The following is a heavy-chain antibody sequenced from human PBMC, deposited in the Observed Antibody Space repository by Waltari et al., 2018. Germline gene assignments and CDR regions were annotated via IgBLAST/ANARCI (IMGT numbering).Heavy chain of an antibody. CDR1: GFTFSSYG. J-gene: IGHJ6*03. V-gene: IGHV3-33*03. D-gene: IGHD2-15*01. Sequence: QVQLVESGGGVVQPGRSLRLSCAASGFTFSSYGMQWVSQAPGKGLEWVAVIWYDGSNKYYADSVKGRFTISRDKSNNTLYLQMNSLRAEDTAVYYCAKPADCSGGSCYYYYYYMDVWGKGTTVTVSS. CDR3: AKPADCSGGSCYYYYYYMDV. CDR2: IWYDGSNK.